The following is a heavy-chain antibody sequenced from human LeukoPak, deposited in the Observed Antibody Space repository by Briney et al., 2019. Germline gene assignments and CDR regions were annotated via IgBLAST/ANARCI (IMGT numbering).Heavy chain of an antibody. CDR3: ARDKIVAQGYFDY. V-gene: IGHV3-21*01. Sequence: PGGSLRLSCAASGFTFSGYSMNWVRQAPGKGLEWVSSISSSSSYIYYADSVKGRFTISRDNAKNSLYLQMNSLRAEDTAVYYCARDKIVAQGYFDYWGQGTLVTVSS. CDR2: ISSSSSYI. D-gene: IGHD2-15*01. J-gene: IGHJ4*02. CDR1: GFTFSGYS.